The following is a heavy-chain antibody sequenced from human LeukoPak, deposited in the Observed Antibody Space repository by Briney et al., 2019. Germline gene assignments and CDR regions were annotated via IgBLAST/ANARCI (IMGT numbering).Heavy chain of an antibody. V-gene: IGHV3-74*01. CDR2: INGDGSST. J-gene: IGHJ6*02. CDR1: GFTFSSYW. CDR3: ARLRDSSSPRYYYYGLDV. D-gene: IGHD6-13*01. Sequence: PGGSLRLSCAASGFTFSSYWIHWVRQAPAKGLVWVSRINGDGSSTNYADSVKGRFTISRDNAKNTLYLQMNSLRAEDTAVYYCARLRDSSSPRYYYYGLDVWGQGTTVTVSS.